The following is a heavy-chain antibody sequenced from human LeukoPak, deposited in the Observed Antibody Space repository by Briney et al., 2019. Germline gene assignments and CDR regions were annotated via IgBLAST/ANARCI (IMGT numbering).Heavy chain of an antibody. CDR1: GFTFSDYT. CDR2: ISGGSRSI. V-gene: IGHV3-21*04. D-gene: IGHD2-21*02. J-gene: IGHJ4*02. CDR3: ARDYFYCGGDCFVDY. Sequence: GGSLRLSCAASGFTFSDYTMNWVRQAPGKGLEWDSSISGGSRSIYYVDSVKGRFTISRDNAKNSLYLQVNSLRAEDTAIYYCARDYFYCGGDCFVDYWGQGTLVTVSS.